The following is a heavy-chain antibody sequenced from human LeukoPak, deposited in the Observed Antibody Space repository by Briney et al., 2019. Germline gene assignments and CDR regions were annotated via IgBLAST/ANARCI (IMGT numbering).Heavy chain of an antibody. Sequence: GGSLRLSCSASGFTFGAYFMHWVRQAPGKGLQYVSSISSNEYDTYYADSVKGRFTISRDNSKNTLFLQMNNLRPEDTAVYYCVKDLNRTWSFDYWGQGTLVTVSS. J-gene: IGHJ4*02. V-gene: IGHV3-64D*06. CDR1: GFTFGAYF. D-gene: IGHD2/OR15-2a*01. CDR3: VKDLNRTWSFDY. CDR2: ISSNEYDT.